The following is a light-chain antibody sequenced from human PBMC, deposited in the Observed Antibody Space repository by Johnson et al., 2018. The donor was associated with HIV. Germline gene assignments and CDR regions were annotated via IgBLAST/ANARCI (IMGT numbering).Light chain of an antibody. V-gene: IGLV1-51*02. CDR1: SSNIGNKY. J-gene: IGLJ1*01. Sequence: QSVLTQPPSVSAAPGQKVTISCSGSSSNIGNKYVSWYQQLPGTAPKLLIYENTKRPSGIPDRFSGSKSGTSATLGITGLQTGDEADYYCATWDSSMTDGGVFGTGTKVAVL. CDR3: ATWDSSMTDGGV. CDR2: ENT.